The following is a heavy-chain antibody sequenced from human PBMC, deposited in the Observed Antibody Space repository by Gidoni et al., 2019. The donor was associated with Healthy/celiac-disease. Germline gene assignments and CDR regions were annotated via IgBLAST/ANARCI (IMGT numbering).Heavy chain of an antibody. CDR2: IYYSGST. CDR1: GGSISSSSYY. V-gene: IGHV4-39*01. J-gene: IGHJ4*02. Sequence: QLQLQESGPGLVTPSETLSLTCTVSGGSISSSSYYWGWIRQPPGKGLEWIGSIYYSGSTYYNPSLKSRVTISVDTSKNQFSLKLSSVTAADTAVYYCASSLGEDDYSNYFDYWGQGTLVTVSS. D-gene: IGHD4-4*01. CDR3: ASSLGEDDYSNYFDY.